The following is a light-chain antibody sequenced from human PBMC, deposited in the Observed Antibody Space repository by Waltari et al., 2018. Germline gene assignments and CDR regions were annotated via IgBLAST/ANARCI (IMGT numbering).Light chain of an antibody. CDR3: AAWDYSLNGPV. CDR2: NNN. CDR1: SSNIGSHT. V-gene: IGLV1-44*01. Sequence: QSFLTQPPSTSGTPGQRVTISCSGSSSNIGSHTINWYLQFPGTAPRLLIYNNNQRASGVPDRFSGSKSGTSASLAISGLQSEDEADYYCAAWDYSLNGPVFGGGTRLTVL. J-gene: IGLJ3*02.